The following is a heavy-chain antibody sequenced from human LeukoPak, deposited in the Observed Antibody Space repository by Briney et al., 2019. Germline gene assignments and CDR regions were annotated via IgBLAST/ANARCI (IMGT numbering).Heavy chain of an antibody. CDR1: GFTFSTYG. V-gene: IGHV3-30*02. CDR2: IRYDGSHK. CDR3: AKISGYYPFDY. J-gene: IGHJ4*02. D-gene: IGHD3-22*01. Sequence: PGGSLRLSCAASGFTFSTYGMHWVRQAPGKGLEWVAFIRYDGSHKYYTDSVKGRFTTSRDNSKNTLYLQMNNLRAEDTALYYCAKISGYYPFDYWGQGTLVTVSS.